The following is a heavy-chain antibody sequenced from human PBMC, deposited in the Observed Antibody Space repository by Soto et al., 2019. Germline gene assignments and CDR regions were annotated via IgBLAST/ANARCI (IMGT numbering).Heavy chain of an antibody. CDR2: INPSSGGT. D-gene: IGHD3-22*01. V-gene: IGHV1-2*02. CDR3: ARGYYYDSSGFNWFDP. Sequence: ASVKVSCKASGYTFTGYYMHWVRQAPGQGLEWMGWINPSSGGTNFAQKFQGRVTMTRDTSISTAYMELSRLISDDTAVYYCARGYYYDSSGFNWFDPWGQGTLVTVSS. CDR1: GYTFTGYY. J-gene: IGHJ5*02.